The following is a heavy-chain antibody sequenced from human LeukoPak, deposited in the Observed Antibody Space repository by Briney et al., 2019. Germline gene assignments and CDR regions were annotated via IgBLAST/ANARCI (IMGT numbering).Heavy chain of an antibody. J-gene: IGHJ3*02. CDR1: GGSISSGCYY. Sequence: SQTLSLTCTVSGGSISSGCYYWSWIRHHPGKGLEWIGYIYYSGSTYYNPSLKSRVTISVDTTKNQFSLKMSSVTAADTAVYYCERDERVGATSRFAFDIWGQGTMVAVCS. CDR3: ERDERVGATSRFAFDI. D-gene: IGHD1-26*01. V-gene: IGHV4-31*03. CDR2: IYYSGST.